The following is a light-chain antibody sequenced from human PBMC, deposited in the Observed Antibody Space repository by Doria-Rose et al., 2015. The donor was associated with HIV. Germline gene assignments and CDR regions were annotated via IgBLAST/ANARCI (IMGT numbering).Light chain of an antibody. Sequence: QSVLTQPPSVSGAPGQRVTISCTGSSSNIGAGYDVHWYQQLPGTTPKLLIYGNGNRPSGVPDRFAGSRSGTSASLAITGLQAEDEADYYCQSYDSSLSAVVFGGVTKLTVL. CDR1: SSNIGAGYD. CDR3: QSYDSSLSAVV. CDR2: GNG. J-gene: IGLJ2*01. V-gene: IGLV1-40*01.